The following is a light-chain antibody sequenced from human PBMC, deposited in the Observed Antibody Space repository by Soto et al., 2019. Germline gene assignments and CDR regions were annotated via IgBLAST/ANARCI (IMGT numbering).Light chain of an antibody. CDR2: EVS. Sequence: QSALTQPPSASGSPGQSVTISCTGTSSDVGGYNYVSWYQQHPGKAPKLMIYEVSKRPSGVPDRFSGSKSGNTASLTVSGLQAEDEADYYCGSYGGSNNEVMFGGGTKVTVL. V-gene: IGLV2-8*01. CDR1: SSDVGGYNY. CDR3: GSYGGSNNEVM. J-gene: IGLJ3*02.